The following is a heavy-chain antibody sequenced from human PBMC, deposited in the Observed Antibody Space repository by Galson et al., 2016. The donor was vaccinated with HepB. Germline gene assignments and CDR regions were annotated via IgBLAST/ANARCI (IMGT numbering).Heavy chain of an antibody. CDR1: GFRLSNYA. D-gene: IGHD3-10*01. CDR2: ISGSGGST. CDR3: GKDVGFGELLQNWFDP. V-gene: IGHV3-23*01. Sequence: SLRLSCAASGFRLSNYAMSWVRQAPGKGLEWVSVIISGSGGSTYYADSVKGRFTISRDNSKNTVDLQMNSLRVEDPAVYYCGKDVGFGELLQNWFDPWGQGTLVTVSS. J-gene: IGHJ5*02.